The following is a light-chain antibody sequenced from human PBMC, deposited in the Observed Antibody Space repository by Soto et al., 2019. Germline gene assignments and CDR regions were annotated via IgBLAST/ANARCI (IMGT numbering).Light chain of an antibody. J-gene: IGKJ4*01. V-gene: IGKV3-15*01. CDR3: QQYIRWTLT. Sequence: EMVVTQSPATLSVSPGERATLSCRASQDVSSNLAWYQQKPGQAPSLLIYGASTRATGTPARFSGSGSGTEFTLTISSLQSEDYAVYFCQQYIRWTLTFGGGTKVEI. CDR2: GAS. CDR1: QDVSSN.